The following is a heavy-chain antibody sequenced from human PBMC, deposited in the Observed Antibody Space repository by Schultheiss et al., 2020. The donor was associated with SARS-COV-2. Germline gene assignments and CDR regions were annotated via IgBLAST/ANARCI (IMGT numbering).Heavy chain of an antibody. CDR2: IYYSGST. V-gene: IGHV4-61*05. D-gene: IGHD5-18*01. Sequence: SETLSLTCTVSGGSISSSSYYWSWIRQPPGKGLEWIGYIYYSGSTNYNPSLKSRVTISVDTSKNQFSLKLSSVTAADTAVYYCASGYSYGYGEAAGYYYYMDVWGKGTTVTVSS. J-gene: IGHJ6*03. CDR1: GGSISSSSYY. CDR3: ASGYSYGYGEAAGYYYYMDV.